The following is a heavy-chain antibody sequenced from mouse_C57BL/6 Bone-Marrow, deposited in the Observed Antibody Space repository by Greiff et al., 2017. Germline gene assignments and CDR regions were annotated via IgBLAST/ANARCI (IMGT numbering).Heavy chain of an antibody. CDR3: ARSDGYDVRFAY. V-gene: IGHV1-56*01. Sequence: QVQLQQSGPELVRPGASVKISCKAPGYTFTSHWMQWVRQRPGQGLEWIGEIFPGSGSTYYNVKFKGKATLTVDTSSSTAYMQLSSLTSEDSAVYFGARSDGYDVRFAYWGQGTLVTVSA. CDR2: IFPGSGST. J-gene: IGHJ3*01. D-gene: IGHD2-2*01. CDR1: GYTFTSHW.